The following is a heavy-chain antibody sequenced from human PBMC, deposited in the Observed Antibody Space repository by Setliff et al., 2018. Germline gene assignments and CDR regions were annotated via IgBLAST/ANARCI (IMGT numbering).Heavy chain of an antibody. CDR3: VRDRYGRNSDGSGVYNWFDS. CDR2: VYSTGST. CDR1: GASISSGSHY. Sequence: SETLSLTCNVPGASISSGSHYWSWIRQFAGEKPTWIGHVYSTGSTNYNPSFESRVSISVDKSNNQFSLKMTSVTAADTAMYYCVRDRYGRNSDGSGVYNWFDSWGQGILVTVSS. D-gene: IGHD2-15*01. J-gene: IGHJ5*01. V-gene: IGHV4-61*09.